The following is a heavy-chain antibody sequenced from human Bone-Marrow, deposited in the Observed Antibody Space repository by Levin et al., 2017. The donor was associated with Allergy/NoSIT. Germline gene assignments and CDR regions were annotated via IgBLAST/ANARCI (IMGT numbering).Heavy chain of an antibody. D-gene: IGHD6-13*01. Sequence: SETLSLTCTVSGGSISSYYWSWIRQPPGKGLEWIGYIYYSGSTNYNPSLKSRVTISVDTSKNQFSLKLSSVTAADTAVYYCARCPLRAAAGTLPTYYYYGMDVWGQGTTVTVSS. CDR3: ARCPLRAAAGTLPTYYYYGMDV. CDR1: GGSISSYY. V-gene: IGHV4-59*01. CDR2: IYYSGST. J-gene: IGHJ6*02.